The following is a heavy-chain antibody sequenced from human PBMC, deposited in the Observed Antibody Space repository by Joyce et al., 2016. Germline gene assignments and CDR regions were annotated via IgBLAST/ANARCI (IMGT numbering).Heavy chain of an antibody. CDR3: AREKSSGWYYFDY. Sequence: QVQLVQSGAEVKKPGASVKVSCKASGYTFSTFDINWVRQAPGQGLEWMGLISAYNGKTKYAQKFQDRVTMTTDTSTNTAYMELRSLRSDDTAVYYCAREKSSGWYYFDYWGQGTLVTVSS. V-gene: IGHV1-18*01. CDR1: GYTFSTFD. J-gene: IGHJ4*02. D-gene: IGHD6-19*01. CDR2: ISAYNGKT.